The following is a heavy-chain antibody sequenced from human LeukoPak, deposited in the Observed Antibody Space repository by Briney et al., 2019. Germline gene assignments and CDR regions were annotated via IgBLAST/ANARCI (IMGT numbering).Heavy chain of an antibody. D-gene: IGHD2-2*01. CDR2: IYSGGST. CDR3: ARDLVGYCSSTSCPSRWFGP. V-gene: IGHV3-53*01. J-gene: IGHJ5*02. CDR1: GFTVSSNY. Sequence: GGSLRLSCAASGFTVSSNYMSWVRQAPGKGLEWVSVIYSGGSTYYADSVKGRFTISRDNSKNTLYLQMNSLRAEDTAVYYCARDLVGYCSSTSCPSRWFGPWGQGTLVTVSS.